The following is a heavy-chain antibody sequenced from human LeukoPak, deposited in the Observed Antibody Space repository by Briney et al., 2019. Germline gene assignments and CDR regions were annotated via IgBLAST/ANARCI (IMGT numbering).Heavy chain of an antibody. J-gene: IGHJ4*02. D-gene: IGHD5-12*01. CDR3: ARGPSGYHNT. CDR2: ISSSSSYI. CDR1: GFTFSSYN. V-gene: IGHV3-21*01. Sequence: PGGSLRLSCAASGFTFSSYNMNWVRQAPGKGLEWVSFISSSSSYIYYADSVKGRFTISRDNAKNSLYLQMNSLRAEDTAVYYCARGPSGYHNTGGQGTLVTVSS.